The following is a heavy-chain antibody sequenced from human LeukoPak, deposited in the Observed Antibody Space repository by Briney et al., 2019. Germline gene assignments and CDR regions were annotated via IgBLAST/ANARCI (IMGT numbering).Heavy chain of an antibody. D-gene: IGHD2-15*01. J-gene: IGHJ5*02. CDR2: IYYSGST. CDR1: GGSISSYY. Sequence: SETLSLTCTVSGGSISSYYWSWIRQPPGKGLEWIGYIYYSGSTNYNPSLKSRVTISVDTSKNLFSLKLSSVTAADTAVYYCARDLYCSGGSCSAHWFDPWGQGTLVTVSS. CDR3: ARDLYCSGGSCSAHWFDP. V-gene: IGHV4-59*01.